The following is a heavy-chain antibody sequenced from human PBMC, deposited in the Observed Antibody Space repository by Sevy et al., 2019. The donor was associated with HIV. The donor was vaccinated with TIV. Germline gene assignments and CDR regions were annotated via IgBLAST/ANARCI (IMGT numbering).Heavy chain of an antibody. D-gene: IGHD3-10*01. V-gene: IGHV1-18*01. Sequence: ASVKVSCKASGYTFTSYGISWVRQAPGQGLEWMGWISAYNGNTNYAQKVQGRVTMTTDTSTSTDYMELRSLRSDETAVYYCARDQGPLPLLWFGESNPNWFDPWGQGTLVTVSS. CDR2: ISAYNGNT. CDR1: GYTFTSYG. J-gene: IGHJ5*02. CDR3: ARDQGPLPLLWFGESNPNWFDP.